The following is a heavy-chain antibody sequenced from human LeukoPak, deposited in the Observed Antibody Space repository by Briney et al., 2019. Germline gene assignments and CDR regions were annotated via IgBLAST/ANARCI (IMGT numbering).Heavy chain of an antibody. V-gene: IGHV4-4*07. J-gene: IGHJ4*02. D-gene: IGHD2-15*01. Sequence: SETLSLTCAVSGGFINSYYWSWIRQPAGKGLEWIGRIYTSGGTNYNPSLKSRVTMSVDTSKNQFSLKLNSVTAADTAVYYCAREQVDCSGGSCYSSFHYWGQGTLVTVSS. CDR1: GGFINSYY. CDR2: IYTSGGT. CDR3: AREQVDCSGGSCYSSFHY.